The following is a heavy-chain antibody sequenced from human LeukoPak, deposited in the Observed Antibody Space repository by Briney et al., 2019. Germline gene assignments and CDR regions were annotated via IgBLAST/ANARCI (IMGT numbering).Heavy chain of an antibody. CDR3: AAGYCSGGSCYSAGDWFDP. CDR2: IFYSGST. D-gene: IGHD2-15*01. V-gene: IGHV4-39*07. CDR1: GGSFSSTNYY. J-gene: IGHJ5*02. Sequence: PSETLSLTCTVSGGSFSSTNYYWGWIRRPPGKGLEWIGSIFYSGSTYYNPSLKSRVTISVDTSKNQFSLKLSSVTAADTAVYYCAAGYCSGGSCYSAGDWFDPWGQGTLVTVSS.